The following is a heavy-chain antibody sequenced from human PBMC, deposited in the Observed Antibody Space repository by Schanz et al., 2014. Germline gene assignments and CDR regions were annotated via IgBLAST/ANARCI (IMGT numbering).Heavy chain of an antibody. Sequence: QVQLVHSGPEVKKPGSSVKVSCQAFGDTFSKYNIMWVRQVPGQGLEWLGRIMPLRGIGNNAWKFQDRLTITAAKSMNITYMELSSLGTEDTAVYYCTRLPRADPNGFDVWGQGTTVTVS. CDR1: GDTFSKYN. J-gene: IGHJ6*02. D-gene: IGHD6-19*01. CDR2: IMPLRGIG. CDR3: TRLPRADPNGFDV. V-gene: IGHV1-69*02.